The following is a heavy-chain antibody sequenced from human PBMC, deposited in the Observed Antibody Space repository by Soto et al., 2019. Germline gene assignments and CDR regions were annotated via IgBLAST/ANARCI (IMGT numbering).Heavy chain of an antibody. CDR1: GDSISSVYY. CDR2: IYHTGTT. CDR3: ERTESVGYYPY. D-gene: IGHD3-3*01. V-gene: IGHV4-38-2*01. J-gene: IGHJ4*02. Sequence: SATLSLTCDVSGDSISSVYYWALIRQPPGKGLEWIGSIYHTGTTYYNPSLRSRLTISVDTSMNQFSLKRSSVTAADSALYYCERTESVGYYPYCGQGILVT.